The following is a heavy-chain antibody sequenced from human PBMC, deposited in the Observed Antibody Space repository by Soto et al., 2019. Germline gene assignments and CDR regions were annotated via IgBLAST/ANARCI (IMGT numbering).Heavy chain of an antibody. CDR2: IIPIFGTA. V-gene: IGHV1-69*01. CDR1: GGTFSSYA. Sequence: QVQLVQSGAEVKKPGSSVKVSCKASGGTFSSYAISWVRQAPGQGLEWMGGIIPIFGTANYAQKFQGRVTITADESTSTAYMELSSLRSEDTAVYYCASFLGGTLYYYYGMDGWGQGTTVTVSS. J-gene: IGHJ6*02. CDR3: ASFLGGTLYYYYGMDG. D-gene: IGHD1-26*01.